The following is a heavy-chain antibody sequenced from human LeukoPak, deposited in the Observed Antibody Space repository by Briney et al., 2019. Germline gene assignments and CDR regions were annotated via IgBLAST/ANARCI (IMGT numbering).Heavy chain of an antibody. V-gene: IGHV1-2*02. J-gene: IGHJ5*02. Sequence: ASVKVSCKASGYTFTGYYMHWVRQPPGQGLEWMGWINPNSGGTNYAQKFQGRVTMTRDTSISTAYMELSRLRSDDTAVYYCAREGCSSTSCYPAPNWFDPWGQGTLVTVSS. CDR2: INPNSGGT. CDR3: AREGCSSTSCYPAPNWFDP. D-gene: IGHD2-2*01. CDR1: GYTFTGYY.